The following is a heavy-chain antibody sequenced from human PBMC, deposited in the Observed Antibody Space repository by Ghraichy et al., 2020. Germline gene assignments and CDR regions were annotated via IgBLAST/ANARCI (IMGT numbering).Heavy chain of an antibody. V-gene: IGHV1-69*01. CDR3: ATERGYSYGSLDY. Sequence: KVSCKASGATFSSYAISWVRQAPGQGLEWMGGIIPIFGRTNYAQKFQGRVTITVDESTSTAYMEVSSLRSEDTAVYYCATERGYSYGSLDYWGQGTLVTVSS. CDR2: IIPIFGRT. J-gene: IGHJ4*02. CDR1: GATFSSYA. D-gene: IGHD5-18*01.